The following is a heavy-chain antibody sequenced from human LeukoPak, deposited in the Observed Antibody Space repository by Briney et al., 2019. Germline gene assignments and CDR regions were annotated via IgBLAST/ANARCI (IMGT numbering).Heavy chain of an antibody. CDR3: ARAWGQLVPFDY. CDR2: INPSGGST. V-gene: IGHV1-46*01. J-gene: IGHJ4*02. Sequence: GASVKVSCKASGYTFTSYYMHWVRQAPGQGLEWMGIINPSGGSTSYAQKFQGRVTMTRDVSTSTVYMELSSLRSEDTAVYYCARAWGQLVPFDYWGQGTLVTVSS. CDR1: GYTFTSYY. D-gene: IGHD6-6*01.